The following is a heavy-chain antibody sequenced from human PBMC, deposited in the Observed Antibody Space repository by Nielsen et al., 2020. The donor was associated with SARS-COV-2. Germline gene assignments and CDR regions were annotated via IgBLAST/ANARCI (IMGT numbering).Heavy chain of an antibody. Sequence: GGSLRLSCVGSGFAFDEYAMHWVRQPPGKGLEWVSGTNWNGGTTGYGDSVKGRFTISRDNAKNCLYLEMNSLRAEDTAVYYCARVLVAATRAFDYWGQGTLVTVSS. V-gene: IGHV3-20*04. CDR3: ARVLVAATRAFDY. D-gene: IGHD2-15*01. J-gene: IGHJ4*02. CDR1: GFAFDEYA. CDR2: TNWNGGTT.